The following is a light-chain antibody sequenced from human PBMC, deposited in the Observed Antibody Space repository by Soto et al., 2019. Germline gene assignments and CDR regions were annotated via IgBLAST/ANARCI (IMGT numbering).Light chain of an antibody. J-gene: IGKJ1*01. Sequence: EIVMTQSPATLSVSPGDRATLSCRASQSVSSDLAWYQQKPGQAPRPLIYAASTRATGIPARFSGSGSGTEFTLTISSPQSEDFAVYYCQQYNNWPRTFGPGTKVEIK. CDR1: QSVSSD. CDR2: AAS. V-gene: IGKV3-15*01. CDR3: QQYNNWPRT.